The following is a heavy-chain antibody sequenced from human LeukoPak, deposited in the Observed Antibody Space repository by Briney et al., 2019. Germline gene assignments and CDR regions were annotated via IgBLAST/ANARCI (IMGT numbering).Heavy chain of an antibody. V-gene: IGHV3-7*01. D-gene: IGHD1-26*01. CDR3: ARESHATFDY. CDR1: GFTFSNYW. CDR2: MDQDGSEK. J-gene: IGHJ4*02. Sequence: GGSLRLSCADSGFTFSNYWMSWVRQAPGKGLEWVANMDQDGSEKYYVDSVKGRFTISRDNAKNSLYLRMNSPRAEDTAVYYCARESHATFDYWGQGTLVIVSS.